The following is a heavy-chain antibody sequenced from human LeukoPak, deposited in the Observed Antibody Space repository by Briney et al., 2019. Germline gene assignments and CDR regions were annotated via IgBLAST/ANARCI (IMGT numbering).Heavy chain of an antibody. CDR1: GFTFDDYG. J-gene: IGHJ4*02. Sequence: GGSLRLSCAASGFTFDDYGMNWVRQAPGKGLEWVSGINWYGVSKGYADSVKGRFTISRDNARNSLYLQMNSLRAEDTAFYYCGRDPRDRSGYYYANYWGQGALVTVSS. CDR3: GRDPRDRSGYYYANY. CDR2: INWYGVSK. D-gene: IGHD3-22*01. V-gene: IGHV3-20*04.